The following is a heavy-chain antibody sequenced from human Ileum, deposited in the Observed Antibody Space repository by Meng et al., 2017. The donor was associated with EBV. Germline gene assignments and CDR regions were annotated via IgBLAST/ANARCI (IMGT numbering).Heavy chain of an antibody. CDR3: AKNGEKYFEY. J-gene: IGHJ4*02. V-gene: IGHV4-4*02. Sequence: LEWLGPGLVNPSGTLSLTLAVSGGSISVINWWSWVRQSPEKGLEWIGEMSDSGITHYNPSLKSRVTISADKSNNQFSLKLTSVTSADTAVYFCAKNGEKYFEYWGQGTLVTVSS. CDR2: MSDSGIT. CDR1: GGSISVINW.